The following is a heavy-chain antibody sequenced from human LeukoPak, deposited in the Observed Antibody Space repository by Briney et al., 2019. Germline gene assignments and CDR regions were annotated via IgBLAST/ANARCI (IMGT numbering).Heavy chain of an antibody. D-gene: IGHD2-15*01. CDR3: TTEVCSGGSCLDY. CDR1: GFTFSSYA. J-gene: IGHJ4*02. V-gene: IGHV3-15*01. Sequence: GGSLRLSCAASGFTFSSYAMSWVRQAPGKGLEWVDRIKSKTDGGTTDYAAPVKGRFTISRDDSKNTLYLQMNSLKTEDTAVYYCTTEVCSGGSCLDYWGQGTLVTVSS. CDR2: IKSKTDGGTT.